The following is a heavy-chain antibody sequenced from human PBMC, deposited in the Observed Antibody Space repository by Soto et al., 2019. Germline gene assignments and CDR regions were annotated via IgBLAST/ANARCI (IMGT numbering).Heavy chain of an antibody. Sequence: EVQLVESGGGLAQPGRSLRLSCAASKFTFSSYSMSWVRQAPGKGLEWLSYISASSSTIYYADSVKGRFTIFRDNAKNSLYLQMNSLTDADTAVYFCAGVSADAFDIWGQGTMVTVSS. CDR1: KFTFSSYS. V-gene: IGHV3-48*02. D-gene: IGHD2-8*01. CDR2: ISASSSTI. CDR3: AGVSADAFDI. J-gene: IGHJ3*02.